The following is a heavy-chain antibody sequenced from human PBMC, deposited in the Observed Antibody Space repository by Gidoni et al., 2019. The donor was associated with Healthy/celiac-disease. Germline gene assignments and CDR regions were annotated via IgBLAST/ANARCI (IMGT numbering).Heavy chain of an antibody. CDR3: ARDGGFSGYYYYGMDV. J-gene: IGHJ6*02. Sequence: EVQLVESGGGLVQPGGSLRLSCAASGFPFSSYWMHWVRQAPGKGLVWVSRINSDGSSTSYADSVKGRFTISRDNAKNTLYLQMNSLRAEDTAVYYCARDGGFSGYYYYGMDVWGQGTTVTVSS. CDR1: GFPFSSYW. V-gene: IGHV3-74*01. CDR2: INSDGSST.